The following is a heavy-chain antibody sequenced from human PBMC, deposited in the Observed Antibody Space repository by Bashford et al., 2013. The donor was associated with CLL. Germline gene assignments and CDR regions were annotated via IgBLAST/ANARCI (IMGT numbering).Heavy chain of an antibody. V-gene: IGHV2-70*04. Sequence: GPTLVKPTQTLTLTCTFSGFSLTTTGARVSWIRQPPGKALEWLARIDWDDDKFYSPPLETRLTISKDTSRNQVVLRMTNMDPVDTATYYCARGMQHGSGTLFDYWGQGTLVTVSS. CDR3: ARGMQHGSGTLFDY. CDR2: IDWDDDK. J-gene: IGHJ4*02. D-gene: IGHD3-10*01. CDR1: GFSLTTTGAR.